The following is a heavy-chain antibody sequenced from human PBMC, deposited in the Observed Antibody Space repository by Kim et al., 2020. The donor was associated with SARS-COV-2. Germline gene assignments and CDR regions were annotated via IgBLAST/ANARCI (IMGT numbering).Heavy chain of an antibody. J-gene: IGHJ6*02. CDR1: GGTFSSYA. Sequence: SVKVSCKASGGTFSSYAISWVRQAPGQGLEWMGGIIPIFGTANYAQKFQGRVTITADESTSTAYMELSSLRSEDTAVYYCARDLGYYYDSSGSSYYYYGMDVWGQGTTVTVSS. D-gene: IGHD3-22*01. CDR3: ARDLGYYYDSSGSSYYYYGMDV. CDR2: IIPIFGTA. V-gene: IGHV1-69*13.